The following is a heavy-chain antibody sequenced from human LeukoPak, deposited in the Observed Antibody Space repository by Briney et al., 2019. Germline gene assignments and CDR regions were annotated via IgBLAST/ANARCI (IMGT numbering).Heavy chain of an antibody. J-gene: IGHJ6*02. CDR3: AREGTDYDILTGFYYYYGMDV. V-gene: IGHV4-4*07. CDR1: GGSISSYY. D-gene: IGHD3-9*01. CDR2: IHTSGST. Sequence: PSETLSLTCTVSGGSISSYYWSWIRQPAGKGLEWIGRIHTSGSTNYKPSLKSRVTMSVDTSKNQFSLKLSSVTAADTAVYYCAREGTDYDILTGFYYYYGMDVWGQWTTVTVSS.